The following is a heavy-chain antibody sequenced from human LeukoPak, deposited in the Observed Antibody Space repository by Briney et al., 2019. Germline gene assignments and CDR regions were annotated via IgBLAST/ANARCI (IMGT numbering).Heavy chain of an antibody. J-gene: IGHJ4*02. CDR1: GFNFNNYA. Sequence: PGGFLRLSCAAAGFNFNNYAMHWVRHVPGKGLKWVAVISFDGRDKYYGDSVSGRFTISRDNSRNPLYLQMNTLTTEDTAIYYCAKETAYSTSSGAFDYWGQGNLVTVPS. V-gene: IGHV3-30*04. CDR2: ISFDGRDK. CDR3: AKETAYSTSSGAFDY. D-gene: IGHD6-6*01.